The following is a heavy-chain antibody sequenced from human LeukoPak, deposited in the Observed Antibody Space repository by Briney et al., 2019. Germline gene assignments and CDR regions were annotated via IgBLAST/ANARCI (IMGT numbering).Heavy chain of an antibody. CDR2: IYTSGST. J-gene: IGHJ4*02. CDR3: VRGGAGRQQRIDY. V-gene: IGHV4-61*02. CDR1: GGSISSGSYY. Sequence: SQTLSLTCTVSGGSISSGSYYWSWIRQPAGKGLEWIGLIYTSGSTNYNPSLKSRVTVSVDTSKNQFSLKLNSVSAADTAVYYCVRGGAGRQQRIDYWGQGTLVTVSS. D-gene: IGHD6-13*01.